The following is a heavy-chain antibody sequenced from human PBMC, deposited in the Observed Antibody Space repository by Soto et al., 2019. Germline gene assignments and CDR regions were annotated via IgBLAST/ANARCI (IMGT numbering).Heavy chain of an antibody. J-gene: IGHJ6*02. D-gene: IGHD5-18*01. CDR3: ARADTAMVISGMDV. CDR2: TYSLGGT. V-gene: IGHV4-31*03. Sequence: SETLSLTCTVSGDSIRSGAFYWSWIRQHPGKGLEWIGYTYSLGGTHYNPSLESRASISVDTSKNQFSLNLNSVTAADTAVYYCARADTAMVISGMDVWGQGTTVTVSS. CDR1: GDSIRSGAFY.